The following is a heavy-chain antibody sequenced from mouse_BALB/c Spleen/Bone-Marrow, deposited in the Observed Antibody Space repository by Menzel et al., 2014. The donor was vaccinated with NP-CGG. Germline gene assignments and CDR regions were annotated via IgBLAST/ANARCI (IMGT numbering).Heavy chain of an antibody. D-gene: IGHD2-12*01. V-gene: IGHV1-69*02. CDR1: GYTFTSYW. CDR3: TRYEVPYTMDY. CDR2: IYPSDVYT. J-gene: IGHJ4*01. Sequence: QVQLKQSGAELVRPGASVKLSCKASGYTFTSYWISWVKQRPGQGLEWIGNIYPSDVYTNYSQKFKDKATLTVDKSSSTAYMQLSSPTSEDSAVYYCTRYEVPYTMDYWGQGTSVTVTS.